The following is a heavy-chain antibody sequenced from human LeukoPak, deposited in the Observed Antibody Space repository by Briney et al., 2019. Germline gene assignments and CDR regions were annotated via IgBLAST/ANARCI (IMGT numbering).Heavy chain of an antibody. CDR2: IGSSSSYI. Sequence: GGSLRLSCAASGFTFSSYSMNWVRQAPGKGLEWVSSIGSSSSYIYYADSVKGRFTISRDNAKNSLYLQMNSLRAEDTAVYYCARERVDYGDYYYYGMDVWGQGATVTVSS. D-gene: IGHD4-17*01. CDR1: GFTFSSYS. J-gene: IGHJ6*02. V-gene: IGHV3-21*01. CDR3: ARERVDYGDYYYYGMDV.